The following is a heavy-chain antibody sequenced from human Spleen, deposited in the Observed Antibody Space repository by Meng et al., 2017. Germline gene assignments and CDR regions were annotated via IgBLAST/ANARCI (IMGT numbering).Heavy chain of an antibody. Sequence: QVQPVQSGAEVKKPGASVKVSCKPSGYNFPDYYIHWVRQAPGQGLEWMGRINPKSGDTHYAQKFQARVTMTGDTSISTAYMELSGLRSDDTAMYYCARDEDISAAGKLFGDYWGQGTLVTVSS. CDR3: ARDEDISAAGKLFGDY. CDR1: GYNFPDYY. V-gene: IGHV1-2*06. J-gene: IGHJ4*02. D-gene: IGHD6-25*01. CDR2: INPKSGDT.